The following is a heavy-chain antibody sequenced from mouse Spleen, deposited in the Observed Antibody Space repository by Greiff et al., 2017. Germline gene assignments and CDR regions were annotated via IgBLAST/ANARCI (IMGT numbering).Heavy chain of an antibody. D-gene: IGHD2-1*01. CDR1: GYAFSSSW. V-gene: IGHV1-82*01. Sequence: QVQLQQSGPELVKPGASVKISCKASGYAFSSSWMNWVKQRPGKGLEWIGRIYPGDGDTNYNGKFKGKATLTADKSSSTAYMQLSSLTSEDSAVYFCARFGNYESAMDYWGQGTSVTVSS. CDR2: IYPGDGDT. CDR3: ARFGNYESAMDY. J-gene: IGHJ4*01.